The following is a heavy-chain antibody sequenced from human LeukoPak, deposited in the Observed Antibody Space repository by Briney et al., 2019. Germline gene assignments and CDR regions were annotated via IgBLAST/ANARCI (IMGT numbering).Heavy chain of an antibody. D-gene: IGHD6-19*01. J-gene: IGHJ4*02. CDR3: ARDRPYSSGTGWTDY. Sequence: GGSLRPSCAASGFTVSSNYMSWVRQAPGKGLEWVSVIYSGGSTYYADSVKGRFTISRDNSKNTLYLQMNSLRAEDTAVYYCARDRPYSSGTGWTDYWGQGTLVTVSS. CDR1: GFTVSSNY. CDR2: IYSGGST. V-gene: IGHV3-66*01.